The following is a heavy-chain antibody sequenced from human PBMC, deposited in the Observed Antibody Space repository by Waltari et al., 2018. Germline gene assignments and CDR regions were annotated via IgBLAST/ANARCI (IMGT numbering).Heavy chain of an antibody. Sequence: QVQLQQWGAGLLKPSETLSLTCAVYGGSFSGYYWSWIRQPPGKGLEWIGEINHSGSTNYNPSLKSRVTISVDTSKNQFSLKLSSVTAAETAVYYCARGHLAIAAATENFDYWGQGTLVTVSS. CDR2: INHSGST. J-gene: IGHJ4*02. V-gene: IGHV4-34*01. CDR1: GGSFSGYY. CDR3: ARGHLAIAAATENFDY. D-gene: IGHD6-13*01.